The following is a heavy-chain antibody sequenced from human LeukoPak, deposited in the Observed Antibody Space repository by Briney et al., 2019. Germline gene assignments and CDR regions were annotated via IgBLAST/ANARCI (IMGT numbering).Heavy chain of an antibody. V-gene: IGHV3-23*01. CDR3: AKAAYDFRSGLWSYYFDY. CDR2: ISGSGGST. Sequence: PGGSLRLSCAASGFTFSSYAMSWVRQAPGKGLEWVSAISGSGGSTYYADSVKGRFTVSRDNSKNTLYLQMNSLRAEDTAVYYCAKAAYDFRSGLWSYYFDYWGKGTLVTVSS. D-gene: IGHD3-3*01. CDR1: GFTFSSYA. J-gene: IGHJ4*02.